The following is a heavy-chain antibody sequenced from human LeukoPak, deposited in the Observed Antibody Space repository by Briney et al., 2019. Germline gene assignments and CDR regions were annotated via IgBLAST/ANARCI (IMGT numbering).Heavy chain of an antibody. Sequence: PGGSLRLSCAASGFTFSSYGMSWVRQAPGKGLEWVSAISGSGGSTYYADSVKGRFTISRDNPKNTLYLQMNSLRAEDTAVYYCAKLPSYCGGDCYGQSYFDYWGQGTLVTVSS. CDR1: GFTFSSYG. D-gene: IGHD2-21*02. CDR3: AKLPSYCGGDCYGQSYFDY. CDR2: ISGSGGST. J-gene: IGHJ4*02. V-gene: IGHV3-23*01.